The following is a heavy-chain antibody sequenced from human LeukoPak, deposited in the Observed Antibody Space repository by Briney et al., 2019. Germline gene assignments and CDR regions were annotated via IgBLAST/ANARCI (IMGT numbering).Heavy chain of an antibody. CDR3: TIDRTGAWDSYFGMDV. CDR1: GFTFSNAW. CDR2: SIRKTDGGTT. V-gene: IGHV3-15*01. Sequence: AGGSLRLSCAASGFTFSNAWMTWVRQAPGKGLEWVGHSIRKTDGGTTAYAAPVKGRFTISRDDSKNTLYLQMNSLKTEDTAVYYCTIDRTGAWDSYFGMDVWGQGTTVTVSS. J-gene: IGHJ6*02. D-gene: IGHD3-10*01.